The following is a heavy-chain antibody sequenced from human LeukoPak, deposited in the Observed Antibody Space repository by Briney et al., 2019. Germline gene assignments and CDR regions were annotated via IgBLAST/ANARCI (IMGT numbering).Heavy chain of an antibody. CDR2: IYYSGST. Sequence: PSETPSLTCTVSGGSISSSSYCWGWIRQPPGKGLEWIGSIYYSGSTYYNPSLKSRVTISVDTSKNQFSLKLSSVTAADTAVYYCARRRGSGWNPIDYWGQGTLVTVSS. CDR1: GGSISSSSYC. V-gene: IGHV4-39*01. D-gene: IGHD6-19*01. CDR3: ARRRGSGWNPIDY. J-gene: IGHJ4*02.